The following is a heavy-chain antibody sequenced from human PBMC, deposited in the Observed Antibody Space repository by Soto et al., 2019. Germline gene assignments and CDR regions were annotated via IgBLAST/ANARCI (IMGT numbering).Heavy chain of an antibody. Sequence: SETLSLTCTFSVVSISSGGYYCSWIRQHPGKGLEWIGYIYYSGSTYYNPSLKSRVTISVDTSKNQFSLKLSSVTAADTAVYYCARVGQQMAWGQGTLVSVSS. CDR1: VVSISSGGYY. V-gene: IGHV4-31*03. D-gene: IGHD6-13*01. CDR3: ARVGQQMA. CDR2: IYYSGST. J-gene: IGHJ5*02.